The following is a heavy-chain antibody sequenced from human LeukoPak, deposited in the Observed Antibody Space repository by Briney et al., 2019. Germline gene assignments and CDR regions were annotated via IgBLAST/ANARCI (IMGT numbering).Heavy chain of an antibody. CDR3: ARGLSGYIIDY. CDR1: GGSISSYY. Sequence: SETLSLTCTVSGGSISSYYWSWIRQPPGKGLEWIGYIYYSGSTNCNPSLKSRVTISVDTSKNQFSLKLSSVTAADTAVYYCARGLSGYIIDYWGQGTLVTVSS. D-gene: IGHD3-3*01. CDR2: IYYSGST. V-gene: IGHV4-59*01. J-gene: IGHJ4*02.